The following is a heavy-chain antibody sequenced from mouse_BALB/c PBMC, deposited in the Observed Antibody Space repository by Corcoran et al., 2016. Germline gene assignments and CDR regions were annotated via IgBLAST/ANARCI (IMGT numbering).Heavy chain of an antibody. V-gene: IGHV9-3*02. CDR3: ARYIYRYFDY. J-gene: IGHJ2*01. CDR2: INTNTGEP. D-gene: IGHD1-3*01. Sequence: QIQLVQSGAELKKTGETVKISCKASGYTFTNYGMNWVKQAPGKGLKWKGWINTNTGEPTYAEEFKGRFAFSLETSASTAYLQINNLKNEDTATYFCARYIYRYFDYWGQGTTLTVSS. CDR1: GYTFTNYG.